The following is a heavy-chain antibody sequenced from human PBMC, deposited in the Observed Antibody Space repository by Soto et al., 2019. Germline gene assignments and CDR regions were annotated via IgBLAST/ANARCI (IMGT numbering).Heavy chain of an antibody. CDR1: GFNFSNHW. D-gene: IGHD2-21*02. CDR2: ITSDGKSK. V-gene: IGHV3-74*01. CDR3: ARESGDWPLNWFDP. Sequence: GGSLRLSCAASGFNFSNHWMHWVRQRPGEGLVWVSRITSDGKSKAYAESVKGRFAISRDNAKNTLYLQMNGLTAEDTAVYYCARESGDWPLNWFDPWGLGTLVTV. J-gene: IGHJ5*02.